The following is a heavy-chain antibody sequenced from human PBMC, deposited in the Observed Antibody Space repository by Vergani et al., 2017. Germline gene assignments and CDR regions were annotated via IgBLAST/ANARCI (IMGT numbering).Heavy chain of an antibody. J-gene: IGHJ6*03. CDR3: ARVXGQQPPYYYYYMDV. CDR2: IYYSGST. Sequence: QVQLQESGPGLVKPSETLALTCTVSGGSISSYYWSWIRQPPGKGRGWIGYIYYSGSTNYNPSLKSRVTISVDTSKNQFSLKLSSVTAADTAVYYCARVXGQQPPYYYYYMDVWGKGTTVTVSS. CDR1: GGSISSYY. D-gene: IGHD6-13*01. V-gene: IGHV4-59*01.